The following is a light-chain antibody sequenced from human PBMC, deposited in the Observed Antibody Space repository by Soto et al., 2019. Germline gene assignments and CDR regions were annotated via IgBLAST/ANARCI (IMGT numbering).Light chain of an antibody. CDR1: QSVSSSY. CDR3: QQRYNWPIT. Sequence: EIVLTQSPGTLSLSPGERATLSCRASQSVSSSYLAWYQQKPGQAPRLLIYADSNRATGIPARFSGSGYGTDFNLTISSLETEDFSVYYCQQRYNWPITFGQGTRLEIK. J-gene: IGKJ5*01. V-gene: IGKV3D-20*02. CDR2: ADS.